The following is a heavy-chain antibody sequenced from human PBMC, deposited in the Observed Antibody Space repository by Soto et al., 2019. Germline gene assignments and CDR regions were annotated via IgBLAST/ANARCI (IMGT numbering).Heavy chain of an antibody. CDR1: GFTFSSYA. J-gene: IGHJ6*02. V-gene: IGHV3-30-3*01. Sequence: GGSLRLSCAASGFTFSSYAMHWVRQAPGKGLEWVAVISYDGSNKYYADSVKGRFTISRDNSKNTLYLQMNSLRAEDTAVYYCARDTIAVAGPNLYYYGMDVWGQGTTVTVSS. CDR3: ARDTIAVAGPNLYYYGMDV. D-gene: IGHD6-19*01. CDR2: ISYDGSNK.